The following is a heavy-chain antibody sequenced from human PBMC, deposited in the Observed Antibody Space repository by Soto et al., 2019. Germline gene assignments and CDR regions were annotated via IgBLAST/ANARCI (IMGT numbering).Heavy chain of an antibody. CDR3: ARMAEMATNNWFDP. V-gene: IGHV1-69*12. D-gene: IGHD5-12*01. CDR1: GGTFSSYA. CDR2: IIPIFGTA. Sequence: QVQLVQSGAEVKKPGSSVKVSCKASGGTFSSYAISWVRQAPGQGREWMGGIIPIFGTANYAQKFQGRVKINADESTSTAYMELSSLRSEDTAVYYCARMAEMATNNWFDPWGQGTLVTVSS. J-gene: IGHJ5*02.